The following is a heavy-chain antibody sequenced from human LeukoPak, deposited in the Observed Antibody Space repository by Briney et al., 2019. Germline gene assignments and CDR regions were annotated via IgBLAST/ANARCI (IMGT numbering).Heavy chain of an antibody. CDR1: GDSIISSSYY. CDR2: IYYSGYT. D-gene: IGHD6-13*01. J-gene: IGHJ4*02. V-gene: IGHV4-39*07. Sequence: PSETLSLTCTVSGDSIISSSYYCGWIRQPPGKGLEWIGSIYYSGYTYSYPSLKSRVTISLDTSKNQFSLRLSSVAAADTALYYCATGLAADYFHYWGQGALVTVSS. CDR3: ATGLAADYFHY.